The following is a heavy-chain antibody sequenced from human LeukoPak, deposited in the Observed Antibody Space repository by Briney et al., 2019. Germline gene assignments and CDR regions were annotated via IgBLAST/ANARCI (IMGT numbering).Heavy chain of an antibody. CDR3: AITVDCRATTDCYSYFHH. D-gene: IGHD2-21*02. CDR2: ISYDGRQK. Sequence: PGGALRLSCAASGFTFRAYSMKWVRQAPGEGVGGGAGISYDGRQKYYGDSVTGRFTISRDNPKNTLYLQMNSLRDDDTAVYYCAITVDCRATTDCYSYFHHWGQGTLVTVSS. J-gene: IGHJ1*01. V-gene: IGHV3-30*03. CDR1: GFTFRAYS.